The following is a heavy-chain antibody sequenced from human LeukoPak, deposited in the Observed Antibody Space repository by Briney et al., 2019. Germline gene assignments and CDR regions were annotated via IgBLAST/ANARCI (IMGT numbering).Heavy chain of an antibody. CDR1: GFIFSNYA. CDR2: IYGGGITT. Sequence: GGSLRLSCAVSGFIFSNYAMSWVRQAPGKGLEWVSGIYGGGITTHYADSVKGRFTISRDNSKNTLYLEMNSLRAEDTAVYYCAQDYGRDGEGTMFDYWGQGILVTVSS. V-gene: IGHV3-23*01. CDR3: AQDYGRDGEGTMFDY. J-gene: IGHJ4*02. D-gene: IGHD3-10*01.